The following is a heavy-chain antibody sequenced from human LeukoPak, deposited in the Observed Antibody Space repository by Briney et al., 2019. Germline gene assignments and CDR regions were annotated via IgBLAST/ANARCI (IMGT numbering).Heavy chain of an antibody. J-gene: IGHJ4*02. V-gene: IGHV3-30*18. D-gene: IGHD6-13*01. CDR1: GFTFSSYG. Sequence: PGGSLRLSCAASGFTFSSYGVHWVRQAPGKGLEWVAVISYDGSNKYYAGSVKGRFTISRDNSKNTLYLQMNSLRAEDTAVYYCAKDLPPYSSSWADYWGQGTLVTVSS. CDR3: AKDLPPYSSSWADY. CDR2: ISYDGSNK.